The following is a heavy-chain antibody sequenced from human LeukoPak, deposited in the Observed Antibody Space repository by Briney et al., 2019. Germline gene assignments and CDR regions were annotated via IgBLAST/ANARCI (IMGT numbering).Heavy chain of an antibody. Sequence: GGSLRLSCAASGFTFRSYAMNWVRQAPGKGLEWVSGISGSGGSTYYADSVKGRFTISRDNSKNTLYLQMNSLRAEDTAVYYCARDVNSSGSLDYWGQGTLVTVSS. D-gene: IGHD3-22*01. CDR2: ISGSGGST. CDR3: ARDVNSSGSLDY. CDR1: GFTFRSYA. J-gene: IGHJ4*02. V-gene: IGHV3-23*01.